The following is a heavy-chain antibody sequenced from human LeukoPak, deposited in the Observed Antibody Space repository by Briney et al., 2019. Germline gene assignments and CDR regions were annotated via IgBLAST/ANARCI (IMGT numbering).Heavy chain of an antibody. Sequence: QPGGSLRLSCAASGFTFSSYAMHWVRQAPGKGLEYVSAITSNGGSTYYANSVKGRFTISRDNYKNTLYLQMGSLRAEDMAVYYCARSIFGVVNWFDPWGQGTLVTVSS. D-gene: IGHD3-3*02. CDR3: ARSIFGVVNWFDP. CDR2: ITSNGGST. J-gene: IGHJ5*02. CDR1: GFTFSSYA. V-gene: IGHV3-64*01.